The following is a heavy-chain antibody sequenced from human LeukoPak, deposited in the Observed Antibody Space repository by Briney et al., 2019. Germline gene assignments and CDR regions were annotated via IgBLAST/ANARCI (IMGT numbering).Heavy chain of an antibody. D-gene: IGHD3-10*01. V-gene: IGHV3-33*06. Sequence: PGRSLRLSCAASGFTFSTYGMHWIRQAPGKGLEWVSLIWYDGTNTYYADSVKGRFTISRDNSKNTLYLQMNSLRAEDTAVYYCAKDLGHLWFGELVDYWGQGTLVTVSS. J-gene: IGHJ4*02. CDR2: IWYDGTNT. CDR1: GFTFSTYG. CDR3: AKDLGHLWFGELVDY.